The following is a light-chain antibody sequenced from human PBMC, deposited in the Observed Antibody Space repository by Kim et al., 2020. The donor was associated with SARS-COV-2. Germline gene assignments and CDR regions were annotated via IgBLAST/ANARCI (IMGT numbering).Light chain of an antibody. CDR1: QSINTD. Sequence: ASVGDRVTITCRASQSINTDLSWYQQKPGKALKFMIYSAFRLQSGVPSRFSDSGSGTDFTLTISNLQPEDFATYYCQQSYMTAPTFGQGTKVDIK. V-gene: IGKV1-39*01. J-gene: IGKJ1*01. CDR3: QQSYMTAPT. CDR2: SAF.